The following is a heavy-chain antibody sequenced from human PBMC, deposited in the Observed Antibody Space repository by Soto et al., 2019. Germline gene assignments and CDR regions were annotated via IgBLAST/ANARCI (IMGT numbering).Heavy chain of an antibody. CDR2: ISYDGSNK. CDR1: GFTFSSYG. CDR3: AKAKGNWNYYYYGMDV. D-gene: IGHD1-1*01. V-gene: IGHV3-30*18. J-gene: IGHJ6*02. Sequence: QVQLVESGGGVVQPGRSLRLSCAASGFTFSSYGMHWVRQAPGKGLEWVAVISYDGSNKYYADSVKGRFTISRDNSKNTLYLQMNSLRAEDTAVYYCAKAKGNWNYYYYGMDVWGQGTTVTVSS.